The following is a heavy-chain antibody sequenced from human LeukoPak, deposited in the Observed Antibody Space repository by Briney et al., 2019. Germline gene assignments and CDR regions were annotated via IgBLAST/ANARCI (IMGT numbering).Heavy chain of an antibody. Sequence: GGSLRLSCAASGFTFDDYAMHWVRQAPGKGLEWVSGISWNSGSIGYADSVEGRFTISRDNAKNSLYLQMNSLRAEDTALYYCAKVVSSWYDYWGQGTLVTVSS. J-gene: IGHJ4*02. CDR3: AKVVSSWYDY. D-gene: IGHD6-13*01. CDR1: GFTFDDYA. V-gene: IGHV3-9*01. CDR2: ISWNSGSI.